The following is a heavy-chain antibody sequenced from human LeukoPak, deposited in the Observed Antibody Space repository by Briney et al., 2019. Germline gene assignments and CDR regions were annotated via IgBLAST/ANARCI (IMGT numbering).Heavy chain of an antibody. CDR3: ARVSTVVGQRYFDY. V-gene: IGHV3-30*03. J-gene: IGHJ4*02. D-gene: IGHD4-23*01. CDR2: ISYDGSNK. CDR1: GFTFSSYG. Sequence: GGSLRLSCAASGFTFSSYGMHWVRQAPGKGLEWVAVISYDGSNKYYADSVKGRFTISRDNSKNTLYLQMNSLRAEDTAVYYCARVSTVVGQRYFDYWGQGTLVTVSS.